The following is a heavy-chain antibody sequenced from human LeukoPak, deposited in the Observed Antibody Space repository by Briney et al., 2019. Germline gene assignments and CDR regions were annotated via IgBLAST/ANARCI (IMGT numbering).Heavy chain of an antibody. CDR3: ARDVDMITFGGVIVHYFDY. D-gene: IGHD3-16*02. Sequence: SVKVSCKASGGTFSSYAISWVRQAPGQGLEWMGGIIPIFGTANYAQKFQGRVTITADESTSTAYMELSSLRSDDTAVYYCARDVDMITFGGVIVHYFDYWGQGTLVTVSS. V-gene: IGHV1-69*13. CDR1: GGTFSSYA. J-gene: IGHJ4*02. CDR2: IIPIFGTA.